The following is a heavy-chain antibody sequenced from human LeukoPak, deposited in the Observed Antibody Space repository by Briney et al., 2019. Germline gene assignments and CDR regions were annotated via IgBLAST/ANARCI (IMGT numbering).Heavy chain of an antibody. J-gene: IGHJ4*02. CDR1: GFTFSRYA. Sequence: GGSLRLSCAASGFTFSRYALHWVRQAPGKGLEWVALTSSDGSDQYYADFVKGRFTISKDKSKNTLYLQMNSLKIEDTAVYYCTRDVTSYGHFDSWGQGTLVTVAS. CDR3: TRDVTSYGHFDS. V-gene: IGHV3-30-3*01. CDR2: TSSDGSDQ. D-gene: IGHD3-16*01.